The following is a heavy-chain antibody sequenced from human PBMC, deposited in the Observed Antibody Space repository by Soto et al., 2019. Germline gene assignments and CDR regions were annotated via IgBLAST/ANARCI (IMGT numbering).Heavy chain of an antibody. D-gene: IGHD3-10*01. J-gene: IGHJ4*02. Sequence: QVQLVQSGAEVKKPGASVKVSCKASGYTFTSYDISWVRQAPGQGLEWMGWIRAYNGNTKFAQKFQGRVIMATDTSTSTAYMELRSLRSDDTAVYYCARNYGSGSNDLDYWGQGTLVTVSS. V-gene: IGHV1-18*04. CDR2: IRAYNGNT. CDR3: ARNYGSGSNDLDY. CDR1: GYTFTSYD.